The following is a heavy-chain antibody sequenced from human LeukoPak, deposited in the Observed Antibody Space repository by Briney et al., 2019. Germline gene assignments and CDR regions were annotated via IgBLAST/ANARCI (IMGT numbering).Heavy chain of an antibody. Sequence: ASVKVSCKASGGTFSSYAISWVRQAPGQGLEWMGGTIPIFGTANYAQKFQGRVTITADESTSTAYMELSSLRSEDTAVYYCARGAPDPYYDFWSGYGTFDPWGQGTLVTVSS. D-gene: IGHD3-3*01. CDR2: TIPIFGTA. J-gene: IGHJ5*02. CDR3: ARGAPDPYYDFWSGYGTFDP. V-gene: IGHV1-69*13. CDR1: GGTFSSYA.